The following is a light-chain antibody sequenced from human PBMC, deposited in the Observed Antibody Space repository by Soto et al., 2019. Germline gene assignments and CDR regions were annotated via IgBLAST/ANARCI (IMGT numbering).Light chain of an antibody. V-gene: IGKV1-9*01. J-gene: IGKJ5*01. Sequence: IQLTQSPSSLSASVGDRVTITCRASQGITNYLAWYQQKPGKAPKLLIYSAYTLQSGVPARFSGSGSGTEFTLTISSLQPDDFATYYCQQYNTYSTFGQGTRLEIK. CDR3: QQYNTYST. CDR1: QGITNY. CDR2: SAY.